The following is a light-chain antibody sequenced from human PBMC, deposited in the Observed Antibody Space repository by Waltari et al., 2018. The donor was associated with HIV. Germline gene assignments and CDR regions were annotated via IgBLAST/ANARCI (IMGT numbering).Light chain of an antibody. J-gene: IGLJ1*01. CDR1: TSKIRAGHL. CDR3: QSHDSSLSGYV. V-gene: IGLV1-40*01. CDR2: GNS. Sequence: QSVLTQPPQVSRAPGQRLTITCTARTSKIRAGHLAPWYQQLPGTAPKLLIYGNSNRPSGVPDRFSGSKSGTSASLAITGLQAEDEADYHCQSHDSSLSGYVFGTGTKVTVL.